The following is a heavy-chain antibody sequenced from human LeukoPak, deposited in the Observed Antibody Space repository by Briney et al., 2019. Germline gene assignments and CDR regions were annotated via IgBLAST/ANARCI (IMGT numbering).Heavy chain of an antibody. V-gene: IGHV3-53*01. CDR3: ARYFTRHYYDSSGYYHYFDY. D-gene: IGHD3-22*01. J-gene: IGHJ4*02. Sequence: GGSLRLSCAASGFTVSSNYMSWVRQAPGKGLEWVSVIYSGGSTYYADSVKGRFTISRDNSKNTLYLQMNSLRAEDTAVYYCARYFTRHYYDSSGYYHYFDYWGQGTLVTVSS. CDR2: IYSGGST. CDR1: GFTVSSNY.